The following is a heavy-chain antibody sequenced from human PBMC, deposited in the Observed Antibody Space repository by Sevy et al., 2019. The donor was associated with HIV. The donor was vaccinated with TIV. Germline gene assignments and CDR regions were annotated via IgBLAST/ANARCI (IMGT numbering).Heavy chain of an antibody. CDR2: FDPEDDET. J-gene: IGHJ4*02. D-gene: IGHD3-22*01. CDR3: ATTKDYYDSSGYPFDY. CDR1: GYTLTELS. V-gene: IGHV1-24*01. Sequence: ASVKVSCEVSGYTLTELSMHWVRQAPGKGLEWMGSFDPEDDETIYAQKFQGRVTMTEDTSTDTAYMELSSLRSEDTAVYYCATTKDYYDSSGYPFDYWGQGTLVTVSS.